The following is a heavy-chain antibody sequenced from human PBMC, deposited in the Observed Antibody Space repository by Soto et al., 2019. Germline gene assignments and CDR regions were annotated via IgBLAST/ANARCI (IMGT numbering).Heavy chain of an antibody. J-gene: IGHJ6*02. V-gene: IGHV1-3*01. D-gene: IGHD3-3*01. Sequence: XSVKVSCNASGYPFTNYAMHWVRQAPGQRLEWMGWINAGNGNTIYSQKFQGRVTITRDTSANTAYMELSSLGSEDTTVYYCARSNRSGGNYYYAMDVWGQRTTVTVSS. CDR1: GYPFTNYA. CDR2: INAGNGNT. CDR3: ARSNRSGGNYYYAMDV.